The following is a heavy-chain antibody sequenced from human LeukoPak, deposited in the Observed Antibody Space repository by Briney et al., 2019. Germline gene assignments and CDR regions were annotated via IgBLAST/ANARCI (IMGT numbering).Heavy chain of an antibody. D-gene: IGHD6-6*01. Sequence: SQTLSLTCTVSGGSISSGGYYWSWIRQHPGKGLEWIGYIYYSGSTDYNPSLKSRVTMSVDTSKNQFSLKLSSVTAAGTAVYYCARDMYSSSSFDYWGQGTLVTVSS. CDR3: ARDMYSSSSFDY. J-gene: IGHJ4*02. CDR1: GGSISSGGYY. V-gene: IGHV4-31*03. CDR2: IYYSGST.